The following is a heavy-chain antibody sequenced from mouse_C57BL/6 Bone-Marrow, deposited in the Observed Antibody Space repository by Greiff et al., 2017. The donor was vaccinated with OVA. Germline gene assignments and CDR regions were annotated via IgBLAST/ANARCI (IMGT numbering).Heavy chain of an antibody. J-gene: IGHJ1*03. CDR3: KAPYRDYGNSDWYFEV. CDR2: IHPNSGST. V-gene: IGHV1-64*01. CDR1: GYTFTSYW. D-gene: IGHD2-1*01. Sequence: QVQLQQPGAELVKPGASVKLSCKASGYTFTSYWMHWVKQRPGQGLEWIGMIHPNSGSTNYNEKFKSKATLTVDKSSSTASMQLSSLTSEDSAVYYCKAPYRDYGNSDWYFEVWGTGTTVTVSS.